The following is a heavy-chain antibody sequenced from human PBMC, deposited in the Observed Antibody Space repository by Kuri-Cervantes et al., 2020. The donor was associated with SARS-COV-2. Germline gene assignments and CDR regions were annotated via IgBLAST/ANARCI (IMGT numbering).Heavy chain of an antibody. V-gene: IGHV1-8*02. J-gene: IGHJ4*02. CDR1: GYTFNIYD. CDR2: VKTNSGNT. CDR3: YCAPKEGFDS. D-gene: IGHD2-21*01. Sequence: ASVKVSCKASGYTFNIYDINWVRQATGQGLEWMGMVKTNSGNTLYAQFFQGRVTMTRDTSTSTVYMELSSLTSEDTAIYYCYCAPKEGFDSWGQGTLVTVSS.